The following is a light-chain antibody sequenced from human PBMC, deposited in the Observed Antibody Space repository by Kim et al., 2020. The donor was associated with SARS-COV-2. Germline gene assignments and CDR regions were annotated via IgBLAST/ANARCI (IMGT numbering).Light chain of an antibody. Sequence: SYELTQPPSVSVAPGKTATITCGGDKIEVKSVHWYQQKPGQAPVLVIHYDSDRSSGIPERFACSKFGYTATLTISRAEAGDEADYFCQASDRSSDQYVVF. J-gene: IGLJ2*01. V-gene: IGLV3-21*04. CDR1: KIEVKS. CDR3: QASDRSSDQYVV. CDR2: YDS.